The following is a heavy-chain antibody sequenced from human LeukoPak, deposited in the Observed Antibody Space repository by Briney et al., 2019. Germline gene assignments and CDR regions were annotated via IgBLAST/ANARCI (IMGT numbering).Heavy chain of an antibody. CDR3: ARAEYCSSTTCYSGGRLYTSSAGDY. CDR1: GYTFTSYG. D-gene: IGHD2-2*01. V-gene: IGHV1-18*01. Sequence: ASVNVSCKASGYTFTSYGISWVRQAPGQGLEWMGWISAYNGNTNHAQKFQGRVTMTTDTSMSTAYMELRSLRSDDTAVYYCARAEYCSSTTCYSGGRLYTSSAGDYWGQGTLVTVSS. CDR2: ISAYNGNT. J-gene: IGHJ4*02.